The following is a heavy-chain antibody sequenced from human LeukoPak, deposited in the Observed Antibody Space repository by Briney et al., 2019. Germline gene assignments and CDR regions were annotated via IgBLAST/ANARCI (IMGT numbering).Heavy chain of an antibody. Sequence: GGSLRLSCAASGFTFSSYAMSWVRQAPGKGLEWVANIKQDGSEMYYVDSVKGRFTISRDNAENSLYLQMKSLRADDTAVYYCGRTGDLSDYWGQGTLVTVSS. CDR1: GFTFSSYA. CDR3: GRTGDLSDY. J-gene: IGHJ4*02. D-gene: IGHD7-27*01. CDR2: IKQDGSEM. V-gene: IGHV3-7*01.